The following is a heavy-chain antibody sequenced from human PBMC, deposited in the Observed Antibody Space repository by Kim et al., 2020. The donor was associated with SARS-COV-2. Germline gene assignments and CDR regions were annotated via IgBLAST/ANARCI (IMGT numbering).Heavy chain of an antibody. V-gene: IGHV3-23*01. Sequence: GSLRLSCAASGFTFSTSPMGWVRQAPGKGLEWVSRISWDGKRTYYADSVKGRVTISSNKSKNTLYLHMNSLRVEDTAVYYCAKGVTNSGFDYWGQGTQVTVSS. J-gene: IGHJ4*02. CDR1: GFTFSTSP. CDR3: AKGVTNSGFDY. D-gene: IGHD4-17*01. CDR2: ISWDGKRT.